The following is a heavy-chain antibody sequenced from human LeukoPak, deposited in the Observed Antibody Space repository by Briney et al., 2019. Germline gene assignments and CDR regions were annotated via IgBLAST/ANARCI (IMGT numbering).Heavy chain of an antibody. Sequence: PSETLSLTCTVSGGSISSSSYYWGWIRQPPGKGLEWIGSIYYSGSTYYNPSLKSRVTISVDTSKNQFSLKPSSVTAADTAVYYCARHGILWFFGYWGQGTLVTVSS. V-gene: IGHV4-39*01. J-gene: IGHJ4*02. CDR2: IYYSGST. D-gene: IGHD3-10*01. CDR3: ARHGILWFFGY. CDR1: GGSISSSSYY.